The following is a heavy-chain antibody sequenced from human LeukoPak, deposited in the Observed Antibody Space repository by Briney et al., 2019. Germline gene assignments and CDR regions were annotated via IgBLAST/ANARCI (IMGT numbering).Heavy chain of an antibody. CDR2: ISGSGGST. CDR3: AKVPPGEKQWLVYFDY. D-gene: IGHD6-19*01. CDR1: GFTFSSYA. J-gene: IGHJ4*02. V-gene: IGHV3-23*01. Sequence: PGGSLRLSCAASGFTFSSYAMSWVRQAPGKGLEWVSAISGSGGSTYYADSVKGRFTISRDNSKNTLYLQMNSLRAEDTAVYYCAKVPPGEKQWLVYFDYWGQGTLVTVSS.